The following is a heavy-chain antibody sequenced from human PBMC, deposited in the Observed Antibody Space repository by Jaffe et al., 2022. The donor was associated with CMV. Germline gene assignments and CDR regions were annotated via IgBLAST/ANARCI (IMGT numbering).Heavy chain of an antibody. Sequence: QVQLVQSGAEVKKPGASVKVSCKASGYTFTGYYMHWVRQAPGQGLEWMGWINPNSGGTNYAQKFQGRVTMTRDTSISTAYMELSRLRSDDTAVYYCARVPLRGVWEYYSSSWYYFDYWGQGTLVTVSS. J-gene: IGHJ4*02. CDR1: GYTFTGYY. V-gene: IGHV1-2*02. D-gene: IGHD6-13*01. CDR2: INPNSGGT. CDR3: ARVPLRGVWEYYSSSWYYFDY.